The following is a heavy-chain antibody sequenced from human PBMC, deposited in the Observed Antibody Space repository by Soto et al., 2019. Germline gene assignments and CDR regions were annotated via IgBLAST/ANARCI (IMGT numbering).Heavy chain of an antibody. V-gene: IGHV3-74*01. CDR3: ARVWYYYDSSGYSPTAFDF. CDR2: INSDGSST. J-gene: IGHJ3*01. CDR1: GFTFISYW. D-gene: IGHD3-22*01. Sequence: PGGSLRLSCAASGFTFISYWMHWVRQAPGKGLVWVSRINSDGSSTSYADSVKGRFTISRDNAKNTLYLQMNSLRAEDTAVYYCARVWYYYDSSGYSPTAFDFWGKGTMVTVSS.